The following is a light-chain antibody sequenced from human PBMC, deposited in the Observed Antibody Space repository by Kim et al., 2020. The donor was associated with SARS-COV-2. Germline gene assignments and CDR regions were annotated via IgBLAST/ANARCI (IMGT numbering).Light chain of an antibody. CDR2: DVS. J-gene: IGLJ3*02. CDR1: SSDVGGYNY. CDR3: SSYTSSSTRV. V-gene: IGLV2-14*01. Sequence: QSALTQPASVSGSPGQSITISCTGTSSDVGGYNYVSWYQQHPGKAPKLMIYDVSKRPSGVSNRFSGSKSGNTASLTISGLQAEDEADYYCSSYTSSSTRVFGRGTQLTVL.